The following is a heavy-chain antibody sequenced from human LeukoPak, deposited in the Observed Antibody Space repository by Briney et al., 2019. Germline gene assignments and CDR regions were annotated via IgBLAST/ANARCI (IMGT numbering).Heavy chain of an antibody. CDR1: GNSISSGDYY. CDR2: IYTSGST. Sequence: SETLSLTCTVSGNSISSGDYYWSWIRQPAGKGLEWIGRIYTSGSTTYNPSLKSRVTISGDTSENQFSLRLSSVTAADTAVYYCAREGGYSYGDAPLHFDYWGQGTLVTVSS. CDR3: AREGGYSYGDAPLHFDY. V-gene: IGHV4-61*02. J-gene: IGHJ4*02. D-gene: IGHD5-18*01.